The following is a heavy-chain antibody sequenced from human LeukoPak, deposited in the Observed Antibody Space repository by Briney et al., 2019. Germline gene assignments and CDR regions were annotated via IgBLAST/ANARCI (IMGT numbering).Heavy chain of an antibody. CDR1: GGSISSYY. V-gene: IGHV4-59*01. CDR3: ARDSSSWYYYYGMDV. J-gene: IGHJ6*02. CDR2: IYYSGST. D-gene: IGHD6-13*01. Sequence: KSSDTLSLTCTVSGGSISSYYWSWIRQPPGKGLEWIGYIYYSGSTNYNPSLKSRVTISVDTSKNQFSLKLSSVTAADTAVYYCARDSSSWYYYYGMDVWGQGTTVTVSS.